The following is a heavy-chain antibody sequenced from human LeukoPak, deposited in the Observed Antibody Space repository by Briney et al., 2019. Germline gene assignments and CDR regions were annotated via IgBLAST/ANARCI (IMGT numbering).Heavy chain of an antibody. CDR3: ARAYGDYGGYIDY. V-gene: IGHV4-34*01. D-gene: IGHD4-17*01. CDR2: INHSGST. CDR1: GGSFSGYY. Sequence: SETLSLTCAVHGGSFSGYYWSWIRQPPGKGLEWIGEINHSGSTNYNPSLKSRVTISVDTSKNQFSLKLSSVTAADTAVYYCARAYGDYGGYIDYWGQGTLVTVSS. J-gene: IGHJ4*02.